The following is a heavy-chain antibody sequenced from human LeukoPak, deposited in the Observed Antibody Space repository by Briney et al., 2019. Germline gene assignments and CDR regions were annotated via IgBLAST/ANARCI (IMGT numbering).Heavy chain of an antibody. CDR1: GFTFSDYY. CDR3: ARPDSSSRIYYYYMDV. CDR2: ISSSGSTI. J-gene: IGHJ6*03. V-gene: IGHV3-11*01. D-gene: IGHD6-6*01. Sequence: GGSLRLPCAASGFTFSDYYMSWIRQAPGKGLEWVSYISSSGSTIYYADSVKGRFTISRDNAKNSLYLQMNSLRAEDTAVYYCARPDSSSRIYYYYMDVWGKGTTVTVSS.